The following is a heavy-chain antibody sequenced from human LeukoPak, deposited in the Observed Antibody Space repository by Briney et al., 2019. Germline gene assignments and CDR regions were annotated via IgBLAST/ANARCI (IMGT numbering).Heavy chain of an antibody. CDR3: ARGKSSSWSYYYHYMDV. V-gene: IGHV3-20*04. J-gene: IGHJ6*03. D-gene: IGHD6-13*01. CDR2: INWNGGST. CDR1: GFTFDDYG. Sequence: GGSLRLSCAASGFTFDDYGMSWVRQAPGKGLEWVSGINWNGGSTGYADSVKGRFTISRDNAKNSLYLQMNSLRAEDTALYYCARGKSSSWSYYYHYMDVWGKGTTVTVSS.